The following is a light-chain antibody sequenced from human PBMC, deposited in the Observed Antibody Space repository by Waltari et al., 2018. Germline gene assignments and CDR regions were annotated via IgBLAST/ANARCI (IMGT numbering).Light chain of an antibody. CDR1: QDISNW. J-gene: IGKJ1*01. Sequence: DIQVTQSPSSLSASVGDRVIITCRASQDISNWLAWYQQKPGRAPKLLIYKASSLESGVPSRFSGSGSGTEFTLTISSLQPDDFATYYCQQYSSFPRTFGQGTKVEIK. CDR3: QQYSSFPRT. CDR2: KAS. V-gene: IGKV1-5*03.